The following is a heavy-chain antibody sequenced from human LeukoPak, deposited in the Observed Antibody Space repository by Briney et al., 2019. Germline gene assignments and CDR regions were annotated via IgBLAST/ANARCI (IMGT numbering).Heavy chain of an antibody. J-gene: IGHJ4*02. Sequence: ASVKVSCKASGYTFTSYGISWVRQAPGQGLEWMGWISAYNGNTNYAQKLQGRVTMTTDTSTSTAYMGPRSLRSDDTAVYYCARDGRIAAAGTLGYWGQGTLVTVSS. D-gene: IGHD6-13*01. CDR1: GYTFTSYG. CDR2: ISAYNGNT. CDR3: ARDGRIAAAGTLGY. V-gene: IGHV1-18*01.